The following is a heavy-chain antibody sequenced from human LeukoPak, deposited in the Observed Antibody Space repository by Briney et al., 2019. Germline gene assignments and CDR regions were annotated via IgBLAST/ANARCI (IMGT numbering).Heavy chain of an antibody. V-gene: IGHV4-30-4*08. D-gene: IGHD3-22*01. CDR1: GGSISSGDYY. J-gene: IGHJ4*02. CDR2: IYYSGST. Sequence: PSQTLSLTCTVSGGSISSGDYYWRWIRQPPGKGLEWIGNIYYSGSTYYNPSLKNRVTISVDTSKNKFSLKLSSVTAADTAVYYCARADTYYYDSSGYGILDYWGQGTLVTVSS. CDR3: ARADTYYYDSSGYGILDY.